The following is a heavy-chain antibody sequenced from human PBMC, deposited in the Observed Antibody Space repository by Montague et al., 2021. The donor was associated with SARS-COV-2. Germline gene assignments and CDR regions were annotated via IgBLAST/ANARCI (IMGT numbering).Heavy chain of an antibody. CDR1: GESISSDRYY. CDR2: INYSGDT. V-gene: IGHV4-39*01. J-gene: IGHJ4*01. Sequence: SETLSLTCTVSGESISSDRYYWGWIRQPPGKGLEWIASINYSGDTYYNPSLKSRVTISIDTSRHQFSLKVNSVTAADTAVYDCARPGSTSGWFYFDDWGHGTLATVSS. CDR3: ARPGSTSGWFYFDD. D-gene: IGHD6-19*01.